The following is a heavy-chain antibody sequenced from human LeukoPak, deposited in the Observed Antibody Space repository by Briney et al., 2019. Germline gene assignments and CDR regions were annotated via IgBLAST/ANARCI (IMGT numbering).Heavy chain of an antibody. CDR3: VRSDDFWSGYYGY. V-gene: IGHV4-59*01. D-gene: IGHD3-3*01. Sequence: SETLSLTCTVSGGSISSYCWSWVRQTPGKGLEWIVYIFYSGSTNYNPSLKSRVTISVDTSKNQFSLKLSSVTAADTAVYYCVRSDDFWSGYYGYCGQGTLVTVSS. CDR2: IFYSGST. J-gene: IGHJ4*02. CDR1: GGSISSYC.